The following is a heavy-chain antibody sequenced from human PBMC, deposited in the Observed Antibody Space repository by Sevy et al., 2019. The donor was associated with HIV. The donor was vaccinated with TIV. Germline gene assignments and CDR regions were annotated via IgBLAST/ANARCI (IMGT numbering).Heavy chain of an antibody. CDR2: IYYNDNT. V-gene: IGHV4-59*08. CDR3: AGENAWGRGYS. CDR1: GGSITSLY. Sequence: SETLSLTCTVSGGSITSLYWGWIRQPPGKGLEWIANIYYNDNTNYNPSIKSRVTISLDTSKNQFSLRLSSVTAADTAIYHCAGENAWGRGYSWGQGTMVTVSS. J-gene: IGHJ4*02. D-gene: IGHD1-26*01.